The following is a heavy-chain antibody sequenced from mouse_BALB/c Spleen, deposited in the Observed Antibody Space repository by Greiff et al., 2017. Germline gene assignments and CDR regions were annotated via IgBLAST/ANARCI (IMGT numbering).Heavy chain of an antibody. V-gene: IGHV5-17*02. CDR3: ARDYGSYYFDY. Sequence: EVQLVESGGGLVQPGGSRKLSCAASGFTFSSFGMHWVRQAPEKGLEWVAYISSGSSTIYYADTVKGRFTISRDNPKNTLFLQMTSLRSEDTAMYYCARDYGSYYFDYWGQGTTLTVSS. J-gene: IGHJ2*01. D-gene: IGHD1-1*01. CDR1: GFTFSSFG. CDR2: ISSGSSTI.